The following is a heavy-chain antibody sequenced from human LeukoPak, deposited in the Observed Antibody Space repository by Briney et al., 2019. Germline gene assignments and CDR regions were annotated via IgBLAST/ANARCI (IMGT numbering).Heavy chain of an antibody. CDR3: AKTGYSRSWYAGPFDY. J-gene: IGHJ4*02. Sequence: GGSLRLSCAASGFTFSSYAMHWVRQAPGKGLEWVAVISYDGSNKYYADSVKGRFAISRDNSKNTLYLQMNSLRAEDTAVYYCAKTGYSRSWYAGPFDYWGQGTLVTVSS. CDR1: GFTFSSYA. V-gene: IGHV3-30-3*02. CDR2: ISYDGSNK. D-gene: IGHD6-13*01.